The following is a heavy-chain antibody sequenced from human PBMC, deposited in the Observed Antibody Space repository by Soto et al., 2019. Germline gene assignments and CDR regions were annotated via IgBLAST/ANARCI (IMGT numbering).Heavy chain of an antibody. CDR2: ISSSIFTVSTTTV. V-gene: IGHV3-48*02. Sequence: EVQLVESGGGLVQPGGSLRLSCEASGFTFRSYSMNWVRQAPGKGLEWVSYISSSIFTVSTTTVYYADSVRGRFSISRDNAKNSLYLQMNSLRDEDTAVYHCARDFREWCMDVWGQGTTVTVSS. D-gene: IGHD2-8*01. J-gene: IGHJ6*02. CDR1: GFTFRSYS. CDR3: ARDFREWCMDV.